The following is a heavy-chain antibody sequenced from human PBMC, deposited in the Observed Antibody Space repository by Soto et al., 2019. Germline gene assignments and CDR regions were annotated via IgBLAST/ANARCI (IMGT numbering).Heavy chain of an antibody. CDR1: GFSVSSNY. CDR3: VRDQGIPVTA. D-gene: IGHD6-19*01. CDR2: IFIGGGT. V-gene: IGHV3-53*01. Sequence: EVQVVESGGGLIQPGGSLRLSCAASGFSVSSNYMSWVRQAPGKGLEWVSVIFIGGGTYYADSVKGRFTISRDNSKNTLYHQMNSLRAEDTAVYYCVRDQGIPVTAWGQGTLVTVSS. J-gene: IGHJ4*02.